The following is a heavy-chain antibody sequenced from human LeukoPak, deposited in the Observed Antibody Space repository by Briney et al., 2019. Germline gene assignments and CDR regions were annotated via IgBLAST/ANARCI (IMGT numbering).Heavy chain of an antibody. D-gene: IGHD3-10*01. J-gene: IGHJ6*03. CDR1: GGSISSSSYY. CDR2: INHSGST. V-gene: IGHV4-39*07. Sequence: SETLSLTCTVSGGSISSSSYYWSWIRQPPGKGLEWIGEINHSGSTNYNPSLKSRVTISVDTSKNQFSLKLSSVTAADTAVYYCARGAFGSIYYYYYMDVWGKGTTVTVSS. CDR3: ARGAFGSIYYYYYMDV.